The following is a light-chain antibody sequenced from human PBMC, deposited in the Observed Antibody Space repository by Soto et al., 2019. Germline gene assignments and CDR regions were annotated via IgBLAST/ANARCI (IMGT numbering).Light chain of an antibody. CDR3: QQYVSLPIT. Sequence: EIVLTQSPGTLSLSPEERATLSCRASQSIGSSYLAWYQQKPGQAPRLLIYGASTRATGIPDRFSGSGSGTYFTLTINRVAPEDFAVYYCQQYVSLPITFGQGTRLEMK. J-gene: IGKJ5*01. CDR2: GAS. V-gene: IGKV3-20*01. CDR1: QSIGSSY.